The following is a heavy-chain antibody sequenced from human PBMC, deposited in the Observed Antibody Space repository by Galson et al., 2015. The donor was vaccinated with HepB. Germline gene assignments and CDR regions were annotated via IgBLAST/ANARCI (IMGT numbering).Heavy chain of an antibody. V-gene: IGHV1-24*01. D-gene: IGHD3-9*01. CDR1: GYNLIELS. CDR2: LVPENGDT. Sequence: VKVSCNVSGYNLIELSIHWVRQAPGKGLEWMGNLVPENGDTLLAQKFEGRVRMTEDTSSDTTYMELSSLRSEDTGVYFCATYLGSTGFDFWGQGTMVTVSS. CDR3: ATYLGSTGFDF. J-gene: IGHJ3*01.